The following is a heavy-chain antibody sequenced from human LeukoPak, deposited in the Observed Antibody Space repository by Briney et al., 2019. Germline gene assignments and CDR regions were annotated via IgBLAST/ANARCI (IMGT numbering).Heavy chain of an antibody. J-gene: IGHJ4*02. D-gene: IGHD3-10*01. V-gene: IGHV4-4*02. CDR2: VDHSGYT. CDR1: GGSISSTNW. CDR3: ARDVWVRGVIISDY. Sequence: KPSETLSLTCAVSGGSISSTNWWTWVRPPPGKGLEWIGEVDHSGYTNYNPSLKSRVTISVDKSKNHFSLKLSSVTAADTAIYYCARDVWVRGVIISDYWGQATLVTVSS.